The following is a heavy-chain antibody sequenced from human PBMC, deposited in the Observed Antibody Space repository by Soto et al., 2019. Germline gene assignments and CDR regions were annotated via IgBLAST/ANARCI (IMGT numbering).Heavy chain of an antibody. D-gene: IGHD2-15*01. CDR3: AIATVVAGNFDF. V-gene: IGHV3-21*01. Sequence: EVQLVESGGGLVKPGGSLTLSCAGSGFAFRSYNMNWVRQSPGKGLEWVASISSGSSNIYYADSVKGRFTISRDNAKTSLSLQLDSLRAEYSAVYYCAIATVVAGNFDFWGQGTLVTVSS. CDR1: GFAFRSYN. CDR2: ISSGSSNI. J-gene: IGHJ4*02.